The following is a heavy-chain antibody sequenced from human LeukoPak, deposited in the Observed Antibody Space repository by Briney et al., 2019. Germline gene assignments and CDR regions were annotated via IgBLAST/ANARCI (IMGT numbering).Heavy chain of an antibody. CDR3: AELGITMIGGV. Sequence: GGSLRLSCAASGFTFSSYSMNWVRQAPGKGLEWVSSITSSISYIYYAASVKGRFTISRDNAKNSLYLQMNSLRAEDTAVYYCAELGITMIGGVWGKGTTVNISS. D-gene: IGHD3-10*02. J-gene: IGHJ6*04. V-gene: IGHV3-21*01. CDR2: ITSSISYI. CDR1: GFTFSSYS.